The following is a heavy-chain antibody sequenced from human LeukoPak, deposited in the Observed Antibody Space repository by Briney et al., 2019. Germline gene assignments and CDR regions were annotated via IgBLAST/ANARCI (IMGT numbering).Heavy chain of an antibody. J-gene: IGHJ4*01. D-gene: IGHD2-2*01. CDR1: GYTFTGYY. CDR2: IIPIFGTA. CDR3: ARVLWDLYYFDY. V-gene: IGHV1-69*13. Sequence: ASVKVSCKASGYTFTGYYMHWVRQAPGQGLEWMGGIIPIFGTANYAQKFQGRVTITADESTSTAYMELSSLRSEDTAVYYCARVLWDLYYFDYWGQGTLVTVSS.